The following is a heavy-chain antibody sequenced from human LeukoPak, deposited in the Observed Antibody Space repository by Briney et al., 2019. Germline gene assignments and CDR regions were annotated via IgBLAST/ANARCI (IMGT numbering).Heavy chain of an antibody. CDR1: GFTFSSYE. CDR2: ISGRGGNT. V-gene: IGHV3-23*01. J-gene: IGHJ4*02. CDR3: AKSGVGGLRGGYFDY. D-gene: IGHD4-17*01. Sequence: PGGSLRLSCAASGFTFSSYEMNWVRQAPGKGLEWVSGISGRGGNTYYADSVKGQFTISRDNSKNTLYLQMNSLRAEDTAVYYCAKSGVGGLRGGYFDYWGQGTLVTVSS.